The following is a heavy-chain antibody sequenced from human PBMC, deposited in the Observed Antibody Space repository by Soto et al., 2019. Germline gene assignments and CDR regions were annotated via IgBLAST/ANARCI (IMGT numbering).Heavy chain of an antibody. CDR3: ARDLSGTWYYDSSGYFVGFDP. CDR2: INPSAGGT. CDR1: GYTFTSYY. D-gene: IGHD3-22*01. J-gene: IGHJ5*02. Sequence: ASVKVSCKASGYTFTSYYIHWVRQAPGQGLEWVGMINPSAGGTSYAQKFQGRVTMTRDTSTSTVYMELSSLRSEDTAVYYCARDLSGTWYYDSSGYFVGFDPWGQGTLVTVSS. V-gene: IGHV1-46*01.